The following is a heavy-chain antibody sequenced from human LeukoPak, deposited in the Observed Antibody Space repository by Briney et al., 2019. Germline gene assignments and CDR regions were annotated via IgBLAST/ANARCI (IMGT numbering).Heavy chain of an antibody. J-gene: IGHJ5*02. Sequence: SETLSLTCTVSGGSISSYYWSWIRQPPGKGLEWIGYIYYSGSTNYNPSLKSRVTISVDTSKNQFSLKLSSVTAADTAVYYCARRLVVRGVIISDWFDPWGQGTLVAVSS. D-gene: IGHD3-10*01. CDR2: IYYSGST. V-gene: IGHV4-59*01. CDR1: GGSISSYY. CDR3: ARRLVVRGVIISDWFDP.